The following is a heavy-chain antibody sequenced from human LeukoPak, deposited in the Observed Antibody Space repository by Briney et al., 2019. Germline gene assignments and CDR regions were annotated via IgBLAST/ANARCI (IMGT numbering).Heavy chain of an antibody. J-gene: IGHJ5*02. CDR1: DGSISSYY. V-gene: IGHV4-4*07. CDR3: ARAPTGTGGWNWFDP. D-gene: IGHD1-1*01. Sequence: SETLSLTCTVSDGSISSYYWSWLRQPAGKGLELIGRIYTSGTTNYNPSLKSRVTMSVDTSKNQFSLKLSSVTAADTAVYYCARAPTGTGGWNWFDPWGQGTLVTVSS. CDR2: IYTSGTT.